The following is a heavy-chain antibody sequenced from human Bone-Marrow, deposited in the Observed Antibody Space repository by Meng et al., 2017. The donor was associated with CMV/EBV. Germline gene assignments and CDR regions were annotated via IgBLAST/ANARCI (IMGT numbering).Heavy chain of an antibody. J-gene: IGHJ3*02. CDR2: IYTGGTT. Sequence: GGSLRLSCEASGFIVSSTYMNWVRQAPGKGLEWVSVIYTGGTTFKANSVKGRFTISRDNSKNTLFLQVNRLRAEDTAVYYCARSILSNGFDAFDIWGQGKMVTFSS. D-gene: IGHD2/OR15-2a*01. CDR3: ARSILSNGFDAFDI. CDR1: GFIVSSTY. V-gene: IGHV3-53*01.